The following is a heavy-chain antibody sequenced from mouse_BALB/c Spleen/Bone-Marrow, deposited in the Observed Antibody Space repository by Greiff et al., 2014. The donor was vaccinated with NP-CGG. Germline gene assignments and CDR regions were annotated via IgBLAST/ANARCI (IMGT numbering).Heavy chain of an antibody. CDR3: ARDGGNRSWFAY. V-gene: IGHV2-6-7*01. D-gene: IGHD2-1*01. CDR2: IWGDGST. Sequence: QVQLKESGPGLVAPSQSLSITCTVSGFSLTGYGVNWVRQPPGKGLEWLGMIWGDGSTDYNSAIKSRMSISKDNSKSQVFLKMNSLKTDTTARSYCARDGGNRSWFAYWGQGTLVTVSA. CDR1: GFSLTGYG. J-gene: IGHJ3*01.